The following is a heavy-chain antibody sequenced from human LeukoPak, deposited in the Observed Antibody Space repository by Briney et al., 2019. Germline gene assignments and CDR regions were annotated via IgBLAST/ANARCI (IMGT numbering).Heavy chain of an antibody. J-gene: IGHJ6*03. D-gene: IGHD3-10*01. V-gene: IGHV1-46*01. CDR3: AKGSKNYYSSGNYYTRYHYMDV. Sequence: GALVKVSCKASGYTFTSYYMHWVRQAPGQGLEWMGIINPSGGSTSYAQKFQGRVTMTRDMSTSTVYMELSSLRSEDTAVYYCAKGSKNYYSSGNYYTRYHYMDVWGKGTTVTISS. CDR2: INPSGGST. CDR1: GYTFTSYY.